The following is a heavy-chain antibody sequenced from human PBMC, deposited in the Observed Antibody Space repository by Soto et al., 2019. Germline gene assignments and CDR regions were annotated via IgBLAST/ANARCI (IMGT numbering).Heavy chain of an antibody. CDR1: GGSISSGDDY. Sequence: SETLSLTCSVSGGSISSGDDYWSWIRQPPGKGLEWIGYIYYTGSTYYNPSLKSRVTISVDTSKNQFSLKLSSVTAADTAVYYCARQGSDTMIVLARGQGTLVTVSS. CDR3: ARQGSDTMIVLA. D-gene: IGHD3-22*01. V-gene: IGHV4-30-4*01. CDR2: IYYTGST. J-gene: IGHJ4*02.